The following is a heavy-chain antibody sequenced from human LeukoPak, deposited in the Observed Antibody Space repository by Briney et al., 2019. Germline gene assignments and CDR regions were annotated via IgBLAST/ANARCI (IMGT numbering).Heavy chain of an antibody. CDR3: VRGLWEPDH. Sequence: ASVKVSCKVSEYTFTSYDINWVRQATGQGLEWMGWMSPNSGNTGFAQDFQGRVTMTRDTSITTAYMELSSLRSEDTAVYYCVRGLWEPDHCGQGTLVTVSP. D-gene: IGHD1-26*01. CDR1: EYTFTSYD. J-gene: IGHJ4*02. CDR2: MSPNSGNT. V-gene: IGHV1-8*01.